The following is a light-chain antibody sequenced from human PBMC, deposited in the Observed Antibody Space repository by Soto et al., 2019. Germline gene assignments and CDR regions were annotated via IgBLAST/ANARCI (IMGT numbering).Light chain of an antibody. J-gene: IGKJ3*01. V-gene: IGKV3-11*01. CDR2: DAS. CDR1: QSVSSY. Sequence: EIVLTQSPATMSLSPGERATLSCRASQSVSSYLAWYQQKPGRAPWLLIYDASNRATGIPARLSGSWSGTDFTLTIISLEPEDFAVYYCQQRSNWPHTFGPGTKVDIK. CDR3: QQRSNWPHT.